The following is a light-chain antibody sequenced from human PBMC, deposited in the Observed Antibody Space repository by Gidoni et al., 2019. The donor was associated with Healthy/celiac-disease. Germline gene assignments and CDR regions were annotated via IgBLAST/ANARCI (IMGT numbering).Light chain of an antibody. J-gene: IGKJ5*01. Sequence: IVLSQSPATLSLSPGERATISCGASQSVSSSYLAWYQQKTGIPERFSGSGSGTDFTLTISRLEPEDFAVYYCQQYGSSPITFGQGTRLEIK. CDR3: QQYGSSPIT. CDR1: QSVSSSY. V-gene: IGKV3D-20*01.